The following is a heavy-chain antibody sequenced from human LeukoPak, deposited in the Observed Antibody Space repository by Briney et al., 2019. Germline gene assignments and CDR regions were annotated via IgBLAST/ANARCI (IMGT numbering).Heavy chain of an antibody. D-gene: IGHD2-8*01. V-gene: IGHV1-2*02. CDR2: INPNSGGT. CDR1: GYTFTGYS. Sequence: ASVKVSCKASGYTFTGYSMHCVRQAPGQGLKWMGWINPNSGGTNSAQKFQGRVTMTRDTSISTAYLDLSRLTSDDTAVYYCARSPAGVYQNDYWGQGTLVTVSS. J-gene: IGHJ4*02. CDR3: ARSPAGVYQNDY.